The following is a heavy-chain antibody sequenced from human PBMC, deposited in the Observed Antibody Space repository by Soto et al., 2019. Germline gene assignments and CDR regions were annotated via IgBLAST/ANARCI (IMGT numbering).Heavy chain of an antibody. D-gene: IGHD3-22*01. CDR2: IYHSGNT. CDR3: ASSYYYDSSGLS. J-gene: IGHJ5*02. V-gene: IGHV4-30-4*01. Sequence: SETLSLTCSVSGGSISSADHYWTWIRQPPGKGLEWMGYIYHSGNTHYNPSLKSRITISIDTSTNRFSLNLTSVTAADTAVYYCASSYYYDSSGLSWGQGTLVTVSS. CDR1: GGSISSADHY.